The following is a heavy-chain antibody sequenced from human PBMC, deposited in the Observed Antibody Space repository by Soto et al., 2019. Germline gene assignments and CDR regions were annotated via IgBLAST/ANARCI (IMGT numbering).Heavy chain of an antibody. CDR2: IQQDGSEK. CDR1: RFTFSTYW. V-gene: IGHV3-7*03. D-gene: IGHD6-19*01. CDR3: ARGGRSRASCWFDY. Sequence: EVQLVESGGGLVQPGGSLRLSFAASRFTFSTYWMSWVRQAPGKGLEWVANIQQDGSEKYYVDSVKGRFTISRDNAKNSLYLQMTSMRAEDTAVYYCARGGRSRASCWFDYWGQGTLVTVSS. J-gene: IGHJ4*02.